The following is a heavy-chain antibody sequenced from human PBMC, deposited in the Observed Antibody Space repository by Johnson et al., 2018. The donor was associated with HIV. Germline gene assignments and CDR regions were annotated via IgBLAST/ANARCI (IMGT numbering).Heavy chain of an antibody. Sequence: VQLVESGGGLVQPGRSLRLSCAGSGFNFDDYAMHWVRQAPGKGLEWVARSNSDGSSTTYADSVKGRFTISRDKAKNTLHLQMNSLRAEDTAVYYCAREADPTNAFDIWGQGTMVTVSS. J-gene: IGHJ3*02. V-gene: IGHV3-74*01. D-gene: IGHD5-24*01. CDR1: GFNFDDYA. CDR2: SNSDGSST. CDR3: AREADPTNAFDI.